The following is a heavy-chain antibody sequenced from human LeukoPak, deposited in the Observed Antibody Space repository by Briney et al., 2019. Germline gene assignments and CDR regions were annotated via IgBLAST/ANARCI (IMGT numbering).Heavy chain of an antibody. CDR3: AREASTYYYDSSGYYPNWFDP. V-gene: IGHV4-59*01. Sequence: SETLSLTCTVSGGSISSYYWSWIRQPPGKGLEWIGHIYNTGSTSYNPSLKSRITISVDPSKNQFSLRLSSVTAADTAVYYCAREASTYYYDSSGYYPNWFDPWGQGTLVTVSS. CDR2: IYNTGST. CDR1: GGSISSYY. D-gene: IGHD3-22*01. J-gene: IGHJ5*02.